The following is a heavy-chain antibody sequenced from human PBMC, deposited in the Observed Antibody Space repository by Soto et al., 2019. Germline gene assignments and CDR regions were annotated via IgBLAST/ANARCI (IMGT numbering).Heavy chain of an antibody. Sequence: GSLRLSCAASGFTFSSYDMTWVRQAPGKGLEWVSGLSGSGGTTYYADSVKGRFTISRDNSKSTLYLQMDNLRAEDTAVYYCARVNSGYGYLDYWGQGTLVTVSS. J-gene: IGHJ4*02. CDR1: GFTFSSYD. D-gene: IGHD5-12*01. CDR3: ARVNSGYGYLDY. V-gene: IGHV3-23*01. CDR2: LSGSGGTT.